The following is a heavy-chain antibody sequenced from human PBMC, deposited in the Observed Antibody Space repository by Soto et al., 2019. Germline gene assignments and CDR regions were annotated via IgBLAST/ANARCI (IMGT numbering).Heavy chain of an antibody. CDR1: GFSISSSSYY. V-gene: IGHV4-39*01. Sequence: SETLSLTCTVSGFSISSSSYYWGWIRQPPGKGLEWIGSIYYSGSTYYNPSLKSRVTISVDTSKNQFSLKLSSVTAADTAVYYCAGFFGVVITYYYMDVWGKGTTVTVSS. CDR3: AGFFGVVITYYYMDV. J-gene: IGHJ6*03. D-gene: IGHD3-3*01. CDR2: IYYSGST.